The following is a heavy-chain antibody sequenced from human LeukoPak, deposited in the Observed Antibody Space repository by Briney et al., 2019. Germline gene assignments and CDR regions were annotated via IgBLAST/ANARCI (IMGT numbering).Heavy chain of an antibody. CDR2: ISWDGGST. D-gene: IGHD5-18*01. V-gene: IGHV3-43D*04. Sequence: PGGSLRLSCAASGFTFDDYAMHWVRQAPGKGLEWVSLISWDGGSTYYADSVKGRFTISRDNSKNSLYLQMNSLRAEDTALYYCAKDPYSYGHDYFDYWGQGTLVTVSS. CDR3: AKDPYSYGHDYFDY. CDR1: GFTFDDYA. J-gene: IGHJ4*02.